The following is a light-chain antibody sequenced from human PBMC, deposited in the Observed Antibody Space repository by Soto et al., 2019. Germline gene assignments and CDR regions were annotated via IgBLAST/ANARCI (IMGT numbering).Light chain of an antibody. J-gene: IGLJ1*01. CDR1: SSDVGGYNY. Sequence: QSALTQPASVSGSPGHSIAISCAGTSSDVGGYNYVSWYQQHPGKAPKLMIYDVSNRPSGVSNRFSGSKSGNTASLTISGLQAEDEADYYCSSYTTSSTYVFGTGTQSPS. CDR2: DVS. CDR3: SSYTTSSTYV. V-gene: IGLV2-14*01.